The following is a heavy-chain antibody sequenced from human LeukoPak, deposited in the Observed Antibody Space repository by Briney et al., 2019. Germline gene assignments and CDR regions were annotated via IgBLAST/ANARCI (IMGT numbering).Heavy chain of an antibody. CDR2: IYYSGST. D-gene: IGHD3-10*01. CDR3: AGHRGSYYFYMDV. V-gene: IGHV4-39*01. Sequence: SETLSLTCTVSGGSIISTTYYWGWIRQPPGKGLEWIGSIYYSGSTYYNPSLKSRVTISIDTSKNQFSLKMRSETAADTAIYYCAGHRGSYYFYMDVWGKGTTVTVSS. J-gene: IGHJ6*03. CDR1: GGSIISTTYY.